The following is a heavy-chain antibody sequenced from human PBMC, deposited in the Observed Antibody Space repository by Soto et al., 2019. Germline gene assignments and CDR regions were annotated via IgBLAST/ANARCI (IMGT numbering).Heavy chain of an antibody. D-gene: IGHD3-22*01. Sequence: EVQLVASGGGLVQPGRSLRLSCAASGFTFDDYAMHWVRQAPGKGLEWVSGISSNSGSIDYADSVKGRFTISRDNAKNSLYLQMNSLRAEDTALYYCATSAHYYDSSGYYYWGQGTLVTVSS. CDR3: ATSAHYYDSSGYYY. CDR2: ISSNSGSI. J-gene: IGHJ4*02. V-gene: IGHV3-9*01. CDR1: GFTFDDYA.